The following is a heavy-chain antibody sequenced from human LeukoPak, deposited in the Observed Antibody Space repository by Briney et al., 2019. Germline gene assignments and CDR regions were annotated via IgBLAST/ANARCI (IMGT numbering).Heavy chain of an antibody. CDR2: ISYDGSNK. Sequence: GRSLRLSCAASGFTFSSYAMHWVRQAPGKGLEWVAVISYDGSNKYYADSVKGRFTISRDNSKNTLYLQMNSLRAEDTAVCYCARGYSYGPLDYWGQGTLVTVSS. CDR1: GFTFSSYA. J-gene: IGHJ4*02. CDR3: ARGYSYGPLDY. D-gene: IGHD5-18*01. V-gene: IGHV3-30*04.